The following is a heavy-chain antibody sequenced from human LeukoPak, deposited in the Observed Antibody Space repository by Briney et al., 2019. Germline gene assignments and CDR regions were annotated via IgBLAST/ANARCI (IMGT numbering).Heavy chain of an antibody. CDR1: GYTFTGYY. D-gene: IGHD6-19*01. J-gene: IGHJ6*03. CDR2: INPNSGGT. Sequence: ASVKVSCKASGYTFTGYYMHWVRQAPGQGLEWMGWINPNSGGTNYAQKFQGRVTMTRDTSISTAYMELSRLRSDDTAVYYCARARDSSGWYNYYYYMDVWGKGTTVTISS. V-gene: IGHV1-2*02. CDR3: ARARDSSGWYNYYYYMDV.